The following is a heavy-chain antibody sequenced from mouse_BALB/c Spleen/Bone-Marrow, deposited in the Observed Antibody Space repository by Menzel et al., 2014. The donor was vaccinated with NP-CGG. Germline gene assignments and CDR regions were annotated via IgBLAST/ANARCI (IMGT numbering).Heavy chain of an antibody. CDR2: IWSGGST. J-gene: IGHJ4*01. Sequence: QVQLQQSGPGLVQPSQRLSITCTVSGFSLTSYGVHWVRQSPGKGLEWLGVIWSGGSTDYNAAFISRLSISKDNSKSXVFFKMNSLQADDTAIYYCARNEGLREDYAMDYWGQGTSVTVSS. CDR3: ARNEGLREDYAMDY. V-gene: IGHV2-4-1*01. D-gene: IGHD2-4*01. CDR1: GFSLTSYG.